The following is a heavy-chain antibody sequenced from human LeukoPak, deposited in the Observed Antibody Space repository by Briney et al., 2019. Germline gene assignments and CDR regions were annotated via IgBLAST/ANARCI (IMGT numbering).Heavy chain of an antibody. V-gene: IGHV3-30-3*01. D-gene: IGHD2/OR15-2a*01. Sequence: GGSLRLSCAASGFTFSSYAMHWVRQAPGKGLEWVAVISYDGSNKYYADSVKGRFTISRDNSKNTLYLQMNSLRAEDTAVYYCARALLSSLPEGWYYGMDVWGQGTTVTVSS. CDR1: GFTFSSYA. CDR2: ISYDGSNK. CDR3: ARALLSSLPEGWYYGMDV. J-gene: IGHJ6*02.